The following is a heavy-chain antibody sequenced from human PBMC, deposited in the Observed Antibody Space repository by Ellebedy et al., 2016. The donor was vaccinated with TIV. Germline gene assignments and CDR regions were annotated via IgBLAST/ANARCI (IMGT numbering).Heavy chain of an antibody. CDR1: GGSISSGDYY. V-gene: IGHV4-30-4*01. J-gene: IGHJ4*02. CDR2: IYYSGNT. CDR3: ARGGDGYIHY. D-gene: IGHD5-24*01. Sequence: MPSETLSLTCTVSGGSISSGDYYWSRIRQPPGKGLEWIGYIYYSGNTYHNPSLKSRVTISVDTSKNQFSLKLSAVTAADTAVYYWARGGDGYIHYWGQGTLVTVSS.